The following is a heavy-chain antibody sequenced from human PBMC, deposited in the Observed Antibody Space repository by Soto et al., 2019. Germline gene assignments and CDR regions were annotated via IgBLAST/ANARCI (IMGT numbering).Heavy chain of an antibody. CDR1: GYTFTSYD. CDR3: ARQKVDASDY. Sequence: QVQRVQSGAEVKKPGASVKVSCKASGYTFTSYDINWVRQATGQGLEWMGWMNPNSGNTGYAQKFQGRVTMTRNTTRSTANMELSSLRSENTAVYYGARQKVDASDYWGQGTLVTVSS. CDR2: MNPNSGNT. D-gene: IGHD2-15*01. J-gene: IGHJ4*02. V-gene: IGHV1-8*01.